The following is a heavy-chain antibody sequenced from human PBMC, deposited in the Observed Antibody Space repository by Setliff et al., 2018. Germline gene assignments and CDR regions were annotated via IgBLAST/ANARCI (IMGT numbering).Heavy chain of an antibody. CDR1: GGSINSYY. Sequence: KTSETLSLTCTVSGGSINSYYWSWIRQPAGKGLEWIGRMYTSETTNYNPSLKSRVTMSVDTSKNQFSLKLCSVTAADTAMYYCAKEASSGWYFDYWGQGTLVTSPQ. CDR3: AKEASSGWYFDY. CDR2: MYTSETT. J-gene: IGHJ4*02. D-gene: IGHD6-19*01. V-gene: IGHV4-4*07.